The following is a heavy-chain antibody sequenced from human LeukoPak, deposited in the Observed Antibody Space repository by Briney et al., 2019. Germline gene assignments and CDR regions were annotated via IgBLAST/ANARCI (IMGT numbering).Heavy chain of an antibody. D-gene: IGHD3-10*01. CDR2: IYPGDSDT. V-gene: IGHV5-51*01. J-gene: IGHJ5*02. CDR1: GSCFTSYW. CDR3: ARHGSGSYSISWFDP. Sequence: GESLKISCKGSGSCFTSYWIGWVRQLRGKGLGWMGIIYPGDSDTRYSPSFQGQVTISADKSISTADLQWSSQKASDTARYYCARHGSGSYSISWFDPWGQGTLVTVSS.